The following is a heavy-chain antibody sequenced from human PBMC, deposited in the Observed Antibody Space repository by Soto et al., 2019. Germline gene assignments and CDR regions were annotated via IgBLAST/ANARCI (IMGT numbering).Heavy chain of an antibody. J-gene: IGHJ4*02. CDR2: ISGGGDST. V-gene: IGHV3-23*01. CDR3: AKDESTGYVELY. Sequence: GGSLRLSCAASGLRLRNFAMNWVRQAPGKGLEWISTISGGGDSTYYADSVRGRFTVSRDDSKNTVDLQMNSLRVEDTALYYCAKDESTGYVELYWGLGTLVTVSS. D-gene: IGHD3-22*01. CDR1: GLRLRNFA.